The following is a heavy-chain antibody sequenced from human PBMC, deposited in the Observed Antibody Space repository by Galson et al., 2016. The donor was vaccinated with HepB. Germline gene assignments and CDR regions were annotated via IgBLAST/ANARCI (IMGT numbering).Heavy chain of an antibody. CDR1: GFTFSSYG. Sequence: SLRLSCAASGFTFSSYGMHWVRQAPGKGLEWVAVIWFHGNIKYYADSVKGRFTISRDNSKNTLYLQMNSRRAEDTAVYYCAKGGFLECLLYPHRADGIDVWGQGTTVTVSS. V-gene: IGHV3-33*06. CDR2: IWFHGNIK. J-gene: IGHJ6*02. D-gene: IGHD3-3*01. CDR3: AKGGFLECLLYPHRADGIDV.